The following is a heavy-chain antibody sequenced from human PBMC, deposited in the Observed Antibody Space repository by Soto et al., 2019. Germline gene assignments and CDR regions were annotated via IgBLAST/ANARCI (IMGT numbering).Heavy chain of an antibody. Sequence: QVQLVESGGGVVQPGRSLRLSCAGSGFTFSSYGMHWVRQAQGKGLEWVTAISYVGSNKYYADSVQGRFTNSRDNSKKTVYLQMNSLRAEDTAICYCAEGRFYDSGYDPILGGIGFDIWGQGTMVTFPS. CDR3: AEGRFYDSGYDPILGGIGFDI. D-gene: IGHD5-12*01. CDR1: GFTFSSYG. J-gene: IGHJ3*02. V-gene: IGHV3-30*18. CDR2: ISYVGSNK.